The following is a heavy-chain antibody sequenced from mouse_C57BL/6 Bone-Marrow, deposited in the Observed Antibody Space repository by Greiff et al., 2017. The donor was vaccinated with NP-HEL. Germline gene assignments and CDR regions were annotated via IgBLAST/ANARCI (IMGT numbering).Heavy chain of an antibody. CDR3: AFYGSSPYWYFDG. D-gene: IGHD1-1*01. CDR2: IDPSDSYT. CDR1: GYTFTSYW. J-gene: IGHJ1*03. Sequence: QVQLQQPGAELVMPGASVKLSCKASGYTFTSYWMHWVKQRPGQGLEWIGEIDPSDSYTNYNQKFKGKSTLTVDKSSSTAYMQLSSLTSEDSAVYYCAFYGSSPYWYFDGWGTGTTVTVSS. V-gene: IGHV1-69*01.